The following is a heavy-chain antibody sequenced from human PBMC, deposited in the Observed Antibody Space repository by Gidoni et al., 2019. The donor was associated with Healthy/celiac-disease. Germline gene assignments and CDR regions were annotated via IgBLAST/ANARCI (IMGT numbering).Heavy chain of an antibody. CDR3: ASNISMIRGVIIGAAFDI. D-gene: IGHD3-10*01. Sequence: WSWSRQPPGKGLEWIGESNHSGSTNYNPSLKSRVTISGDTPKNQFPLKLSPVTAAETAVYYCASNISMIRGVIIGAAFDIWGQGTMVTVSS. V-gene: IGHV4-34*01. CDR2: SNHSGST. J-gene: IGHJ3*02.